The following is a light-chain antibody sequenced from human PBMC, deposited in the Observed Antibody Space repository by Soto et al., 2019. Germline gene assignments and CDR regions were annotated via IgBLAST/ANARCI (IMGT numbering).Light chain of an antibody. CDR3: TSYTSNSTPV. CDR1: TSNIGTFY. CDR2: LGD. V-gene: IGLV1-47*02. Sequence: QSVLTQPPSASSTPGQTVTISCSGSTSNIGTFYVYWYQHLPGTAPKLLIYLGDQRASGVSDRFSGSKSGTSASLAINGLRSDDEADYYCTSYTSNSTPVFGTGTKLTVL. J-gene: IGLJ1*01.